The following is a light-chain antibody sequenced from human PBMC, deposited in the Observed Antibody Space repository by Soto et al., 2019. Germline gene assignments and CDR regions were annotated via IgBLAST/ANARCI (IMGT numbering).Light chain of an antibody. V-gene: IGKV3-20*01. CDR3: QQYGSSPKT. Sequence: IVMTQSPATLSVSPGEGATLSCRASQSVGTNLAWYQQQPGQAPRLLIYGASSRATGIPDRFSGSGSGTDFTLTISRLEPEDFAVYYCQQYGSSPKTFGQGTKVDI. J-gene: IGKJ1*01. CDR1: QSVGTN. CDR2: GAS.